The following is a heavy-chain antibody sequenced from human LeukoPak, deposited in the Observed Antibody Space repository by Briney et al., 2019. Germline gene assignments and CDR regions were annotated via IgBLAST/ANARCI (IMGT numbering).Heavy chain of an antibody. CDR2: IYYSGST. V-gene: IGHV4-30-4*01. D-gene: IGHD6-6*01. Sequence: PSETLSLTCTVSGGSISSGDYYWSWIRQPPGKGLEWIGYIYYSGSTYYNPSLKSRVTISVDTSKNQFSLKLSSVTAADTAVYYCARRKAVRPRDCYFDYWGQGTLVTVSS. CDR1: GGSISSGDYY. J-gene: IGHJ4*02. CDR3: ARRKAVRPRDCYFDY.